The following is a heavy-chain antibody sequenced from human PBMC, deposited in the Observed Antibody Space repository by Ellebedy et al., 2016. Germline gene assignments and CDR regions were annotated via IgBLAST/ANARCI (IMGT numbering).Heavy chain of an antibody. Sequence: ASVKVSCKASGGTFSSYAISWVRQAPGQGLEWMGWINPNSGGTNYAQKFQGWVTMTRDTSISTAYMELSRLRSEDTAVYYCARVSCSSTSCYLSRVINLDWYFDLWGRGTLVTVSS. D-gene: IGHD2-2*01. CDR2: INPNSGGT. J-gene: IGHJ2*01. V-gene: IGHV1-2*04. CDR1: GGTFSSYA. CDR3: ARVSCSSTSCYLSRVINLDWYFDL.